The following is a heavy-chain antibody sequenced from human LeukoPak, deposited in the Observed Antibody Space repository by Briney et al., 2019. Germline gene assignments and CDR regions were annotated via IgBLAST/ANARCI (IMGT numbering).Heavy chain of an antibody. Sequence: ETLSLTCTVSGGSISNSNYYWGWIRQAPGKGLEWVSAISPGGDRTYYADSVKGRFAISRDNSKNTLYLQMHSLRAEDTAVYYCAKSVTADPWGQGTLVTVSS. CDR3: AKSVTADP. CDR1: GGSISNSNYY. CDR2: ISPGGDRT. V-gene: IGHV3-23*01. D-gene: IGHD2-21*02. J-gene: IGHJ5*02.